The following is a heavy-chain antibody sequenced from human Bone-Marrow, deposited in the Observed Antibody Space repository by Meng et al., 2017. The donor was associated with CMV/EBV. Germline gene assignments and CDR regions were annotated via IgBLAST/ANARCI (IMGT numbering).Heavy chain of an antibody. V-gene: IGHV3-53*01. CDR3: ARERGHAFDI. J-gene: IGHJ3*02. CDR2: IYSGGST. Sequence: GESLKISCAASGFTVSSNYMSWVRQAPGKGLEWVSVIYSGGSTYYADSVKGRFTISRDNSKNTLYLQMNGLRAEDTAVYYCARERGHAFDIWGQGTMVTVAS. CDR1: GFTVSSNY.